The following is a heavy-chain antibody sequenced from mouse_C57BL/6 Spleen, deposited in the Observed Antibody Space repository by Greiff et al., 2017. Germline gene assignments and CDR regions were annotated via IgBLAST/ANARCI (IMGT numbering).Heavy chain of an antibody. CDR1: GFSLTSYG. J-gene: IGHJ2*01. CDR2: IWSGGST. CDR3: ARSGGWLLQYYFDY. V-gene: IGHV2-2*01. D-gene: IGHD2-3*01. Sequence: VMLVESGPGLVQPSQSLSITCTVSGFSLTSYGVHWVRQSPGKGLEWLGVIWSGGSTDYNAAFISRLSISKDNSKSQVFFKMNSLQADDTAIYYCARSGGWLLQYYFDYWGQGTTLTVSS.